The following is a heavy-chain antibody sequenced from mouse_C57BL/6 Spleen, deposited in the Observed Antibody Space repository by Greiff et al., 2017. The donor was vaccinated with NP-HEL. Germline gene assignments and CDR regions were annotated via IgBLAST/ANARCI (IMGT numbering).Heavy chain of an antibody. Sequence: EVQLQQSGPELVKPGASVKISCKASGYTFTDYYMNWVKQSHGKSLEWIGDINPNNGGTSYNQKFKGKATLTVDKSSSTAYMELRSLTSEDSAVYYCARWGGLDWYFDVWGTGTTVTVSS. CDR1: GYTFTDYY. J-gene: IGHJ1*03. D-gene: IGHD3-3*01. CDR3: ARWGGLDWYFDV. V-gene: IGHV1-26*01. CDR2: INPNNGGT.